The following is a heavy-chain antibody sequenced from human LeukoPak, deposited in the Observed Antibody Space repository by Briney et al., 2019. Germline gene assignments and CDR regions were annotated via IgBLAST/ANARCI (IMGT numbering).Heavy chain of an antibody. D-gene: IGHD4-17*01. CDR1: GFTFSSYA. Sequence: GSLRLSCVASGFTFSSYAMHWVRQAPGKGLEYVSAISSNGGSTYYANSVKGRFTISRDNSKNTLYLQMGSLRAEDMAVYYCAKDIDYGDYFYYFDYWGQGTLVTVSS. J-gene: IGHJ4*02. CDR3: AKDIDYGDYFYYFDY. V-gene: IGHV3-64*01. CDR2: ISSNGGST.